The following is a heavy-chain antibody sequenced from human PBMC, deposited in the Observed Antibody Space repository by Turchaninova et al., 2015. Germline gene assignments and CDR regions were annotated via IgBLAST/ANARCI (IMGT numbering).Heavy chain of an antibody. J-gene: IGHJ3*02. CDR2: ISHSGST. Sequence: QVHPQQXGXGLXXPSETXSPTXXVPCTSFSGYSVSWIPQPPGKGLEWSGDISHSGSTKYRPSLKSRVTILKDTSKNQVSLKLSSVTAADTAVYYCARVGNCGGDCYAFDIWGQGTMVTVSS. D-gene: IGHD2-21*02. V-gene: IGHV4-34*01. CDR1: CTSFSGYS. CDR3: ARVGNCGGDCYAFDI.